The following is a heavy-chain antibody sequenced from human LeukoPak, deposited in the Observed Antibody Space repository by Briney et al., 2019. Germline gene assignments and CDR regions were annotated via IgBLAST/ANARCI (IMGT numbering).Heavy chain of an antibody. D-gene: IGHD3-22*01. CDR1: GFTFSTFS. V-gene: IGHV3-21*01. Sequence: SGGSLRLSCAASGFTFSTFSLHWVRQAHGKGLEWVSSISDSSTYIYYADSVKGRFTISRDDANSSLYLQMNSLRVEDTAVYFCARDPQYFFDSSGFDYWGQGSLVAVSS. CDR2: ISDSSTYI. J-gene: IGHJ4*02. CDR3: ARDPQYFFDSSGFDY.